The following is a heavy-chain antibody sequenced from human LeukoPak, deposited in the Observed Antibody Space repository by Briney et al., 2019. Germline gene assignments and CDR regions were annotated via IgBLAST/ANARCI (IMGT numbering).Heavy chain of an antibody. J-gene: IGHJ5*02. CDR1: GFTVSSNY. CDR3: ARVVLGVAVKFDP. CDR2: IYSGGST. D-gene: IGHD6-19*01. Sequence: GGSLRLSCAASGFTVSSNYMSWVRQAPGKGLEWVSIIYSGGSTYYADSVKGRFTISRDNSKSTLYLQMNSLGAEDTAVYYCARVVLGVAVKFDPWGQGTLVTVSS. V-gene: IGHV3-66*01.